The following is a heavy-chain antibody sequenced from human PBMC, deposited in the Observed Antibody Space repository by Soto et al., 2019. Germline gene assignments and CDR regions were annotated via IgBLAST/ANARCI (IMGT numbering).Heavy chain of an antibody. CDR1: GYSFTSYW. Sequence: KKVGESLKISCKGSGYSFTSYWIGWVRQMPGKGLEWMGIIYPGDSDTRYSPSFQGQVTISADKSISTAYLQWSSLKASDTAMYYCARQSAHYDFWSGYSDYWGQGTLVTVSS. J-gene: IGHJ4*02. CDR3: ARQSAHYDFWSGYSDY. D-gene: IGHD3-3*01. V-gene: IGHV5-51*01. CDR2: IYPGDSDT.